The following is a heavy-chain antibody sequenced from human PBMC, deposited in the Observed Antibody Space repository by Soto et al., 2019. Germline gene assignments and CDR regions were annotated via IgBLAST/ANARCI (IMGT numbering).Heavy chain of an antibody. J-gene: IGHJ4*02. CDR1: GFTFSGSA. D-gene: IGHD3-22*01. CDR2: IRSKANSYAT. V-gene: IGHV3-73*02. CDR3: RVYDNSGPTLRDY. Sequence: EVQLVESGGGLVQPGGSLKLSCAASGFTFSGSAMHWVRQASGKGLEWVGRIRSKANSYATAYAATVKGRFTISRDDSKNTAYLQMNNLKTEDTAVYYCRVYDNSGPTLRDYWGQGTLVTIPS.